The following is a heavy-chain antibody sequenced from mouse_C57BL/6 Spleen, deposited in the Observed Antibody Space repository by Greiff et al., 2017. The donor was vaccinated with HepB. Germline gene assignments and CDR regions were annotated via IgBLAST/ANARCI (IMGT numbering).Heavy chain of an antibody. CDR3: ARSYDGYYRDYAMDY. J-gene: IGHJ4*01. Sequence: HLVESGPELVKPGASVKISCKASGYSFTDYNMNWVKQSNGKSLEWIGVINPNYGTTSYNQKFKGKATLTVDQSSSTAYMQLNSLTSEDSAVYYCARSYDGYYRDYAMDYWGQGTSVTVSS. CDR1: GYSFTDYN. CDR2: INPNYGTT. V-gene: IGHV1-39*01. D-gene: IGHD2-3*01.